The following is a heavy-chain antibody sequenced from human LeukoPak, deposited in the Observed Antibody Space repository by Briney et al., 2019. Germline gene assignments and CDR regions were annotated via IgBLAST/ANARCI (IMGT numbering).Heavy chain of an antibody. D-gene: IGHD3-10*01. CDR2: MNPNSGNT. Sequence: ASVKVSCKASGYTFTSYDINWVRQATGQGLEWMGWMNPNSGNTGYAQKFQGRVTMTRNTSISTAYMELSSLRSEDTAVYYCARGGTMVRGVRVPYYYYGMDVWGQGTTVTVSS. V-gene: IGHV1-8*01. CDR1: GYTFTSYD. J-gene: IGHJ6*02. CDR3: ARGGTMVRGVRVPYYYYGMDV.